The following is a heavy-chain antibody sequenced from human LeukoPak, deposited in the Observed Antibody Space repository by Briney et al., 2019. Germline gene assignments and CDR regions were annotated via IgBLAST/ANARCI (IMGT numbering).Heavy chain of an antibody. V-gene: IGHV3-64*02. Sequence: GESLRLSCAASGFSLRNYGMHWVRQAPGKGLEYVSAISSEVIGGSTYYADSVKGRFTISRDNSKNTLHLQVARLTIEDMAVYYCARNGCPKGVCLDSWGHGTLVSVSS. CDR1: GFSLRNYG. CDR2: ISSEVIGGST. D-gene: IGHD2-8*01. CDR3: ARNGCPKGVCLDS. J-gene: IGHJ5*01.